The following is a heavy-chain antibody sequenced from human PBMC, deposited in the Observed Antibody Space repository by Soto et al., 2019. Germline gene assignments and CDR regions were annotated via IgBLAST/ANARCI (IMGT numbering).Heavy chain of an antibody. Sequence: AAETLSLTCTVSGGSISSGGYYWSWIRQHPGKGLEWIGYIYYSGSTYYNPSLKSRVTISVDTSKNQFSLKLGSVTAADTAVYYCARVAVVTLTSYWFESRGHGTLVTGSS. V-gene: IGHV4-31*03. J-gene: IGHJ5*01. CDR3: ARVAVVTLTSYWFES. CDR2: IYYSGST. CDR1: GGSISSGGYY. D-gene: IGHD2-21*01.